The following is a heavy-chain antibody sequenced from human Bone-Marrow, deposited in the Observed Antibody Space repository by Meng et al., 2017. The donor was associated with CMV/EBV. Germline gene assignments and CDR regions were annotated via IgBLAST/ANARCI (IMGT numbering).Heavy chain of an antibody. Sequence: GESLKISCAASGFTFSSYSMNWVRQAPGKGLEWVSSISSSSYIYYADSVKGRFTISRDNAKNSLYLQMNSLRAEDTAVYYCARGPYCSSTSCYTPYSDYWGQGKLVNVDS. V-gene: IGHV3-21*01. CDR1: GFTFSSYS. CDR2: ISSSSYI. D-gene: IGHD2-2*02. CDR3: ARGPYCSSTSCYTPYSDY. J-gene: IGHJ4*02.